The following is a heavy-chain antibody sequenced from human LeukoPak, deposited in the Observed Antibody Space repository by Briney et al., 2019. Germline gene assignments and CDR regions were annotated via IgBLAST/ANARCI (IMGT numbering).Heavy chain of an antibody. J-gene: IGHJ4*02. V-gene: IGHV1-46*01. CDR1: GYTFTSYY. D-gene: IGHD3-10*01. CDR2: INPNSGST. CDR3: AKAPPIWFGELLFMNPLDY. Sequence: ASVKVSCKASGYTFTSYYMHWVRQAPGQGLEWMGIINPNSGSTNYAQKFQGRATMTRDTSTSTVYMELSSLKSEDTAVYYCAKAPPIWFGELLFMNPLDYWGQGTLVTVSS.